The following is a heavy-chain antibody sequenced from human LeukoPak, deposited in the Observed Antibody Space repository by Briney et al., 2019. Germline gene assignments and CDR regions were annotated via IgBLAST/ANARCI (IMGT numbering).Heavy chain of an antibody. V-gene: IGHV4-39*01. CDR3: ARQAAEYDSSGSDPLFFDY. CDR1: GGSISSSSYY. D-gene: IGHD3-22*01. J-gene: IGHJ4*02. CDR2: IYYSGST. Sequence: SETLSLTCTVSGGSISSSSYYWGWIRQPPGKGLEWIGSIYYSGSTYYNPSLKSRVTISVYTSKNQFSLKLSSVTAADTAVYYCARQAAEYDSSGSDPLFFDYWGRGTLVTVSS.